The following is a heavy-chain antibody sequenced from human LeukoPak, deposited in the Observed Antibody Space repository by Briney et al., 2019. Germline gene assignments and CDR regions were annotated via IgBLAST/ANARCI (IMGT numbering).Heavy chain of an antibody. J-gene: IGHJ4*02. Sequence: ASVNVSCKVSGYTLTEFFMHWVRQAPGKGVEWVGGFDPEDGETIYAQKFQGRVTMTEDTSTDTAYMELSSLRSEDTAVYYCATDRVYSYGFIGYWGQGTLVTVSS. CDR3: ATDRVYSYGFIGY. CDR1: GYTLTEFF. CDR2: FDPEDGET. D-gene: IGHD5-18*01. V-gene: IGHV1-24*01.